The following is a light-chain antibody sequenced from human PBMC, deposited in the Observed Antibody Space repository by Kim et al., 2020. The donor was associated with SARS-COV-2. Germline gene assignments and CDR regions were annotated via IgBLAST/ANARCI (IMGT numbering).Light chain of an antibody. CDR3: QKYAGAPLT. CDR2: AAS. J-gene: IGKJ4*01. V-gene: IGKV1-27*01. Sequence: DIGVTQSPSSLSASIGDRVTITCRTSLDVGAYLAWYQQIPGKPPKLLIYAASSLQNGVPSRFSGSGYGTEFTLTISNLEPDDFGTYYCQKYAGAPLTFGGGTKVDIK. CDR1: LDVGAY.